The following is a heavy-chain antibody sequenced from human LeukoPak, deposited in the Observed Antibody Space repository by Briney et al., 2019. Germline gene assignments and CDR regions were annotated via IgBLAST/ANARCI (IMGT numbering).Heavy chain of an antibody. CDR2: ISNNGGST. D-gene: IGHD6-19*01. CDR1: GFTFSRYS. Sequence: PGGSLRLSCSASGFTFSRYSMHWVRRAPGKGLEYVSAISNNGGSTYDADSVKGRFTISRDNSKNTLYLQMSSLRADDTAVYYCVKDGEVGGWYGDYWGQGTLVTVSS. J-gene: IGHJ4*02. CDR3: VKDGEVGGWYGDY. V-gene: IGHV3-64D*06.